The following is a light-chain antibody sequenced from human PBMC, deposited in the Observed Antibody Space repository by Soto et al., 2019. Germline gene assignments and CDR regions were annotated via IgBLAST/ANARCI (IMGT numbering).Light chain of an antibody. CDR2: GAS. CDR3: QQYHSSPWT. CDR1: QSISSN. J-gene: IGKJ1*01. V-gene: IGKV3-15*01. Sequence: DIVMTQSPAPLSASAGERATVACRASQSISSNLSWYQQKPGQSPRLLIYGASTWASDIPSRFSGSGSGTECTLTISGLQSEDFAVYYCQQYHSSPWTFGQGTKVDIK.